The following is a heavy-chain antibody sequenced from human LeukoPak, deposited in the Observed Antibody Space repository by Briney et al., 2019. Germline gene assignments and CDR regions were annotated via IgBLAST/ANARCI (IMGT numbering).Heavy chain of an antibody. D-gene: IGHD3-22*01. Sequence: ASVKVSCKASGYTFTSYGISWVRQAPGQGLEWMGWISAYNGNTNYAQKLQGRVTMTTDTSTSTAYMELRSLRSDDTAVYYCARNYYDSSGYYLPGFDYWGQGTLVTVSS. CDR3: ARNYYDSSGYYLPGFDY. CDR1: GYTFTSYG. J-gene: IGHJ4*02. V-gene: IGHV1-18*01. CDR2: ISAYNGNT.